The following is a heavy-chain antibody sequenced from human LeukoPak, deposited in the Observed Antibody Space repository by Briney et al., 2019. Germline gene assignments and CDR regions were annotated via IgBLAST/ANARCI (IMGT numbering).Heavy chain of an antibody. CDR3: ASLRTVTTSLGGEGMDV. D-gene: IGHD4-17*01. CDR2: ITSSGDTI. Sequence: GGSLRLSCTTSVFPFSRYSMNWVRQAPGKGLEWVSYITSSGDTIYYADSVKGRFTISRDNAKNSVYLQMNSLRAKDTAVYYCASLRTVTTSLGGEGMDVWGQGTTVTVSS. J-gene: IGHJ6*02. V-gene: IGHV3-48*01. CDR1: VFPFSRYS.